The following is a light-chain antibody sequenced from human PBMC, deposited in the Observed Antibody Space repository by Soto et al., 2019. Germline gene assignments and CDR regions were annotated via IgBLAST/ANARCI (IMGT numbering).Light chain of an antibody. CDR2: GAS. CDR3: HQYNSWPRT. CDR1: QSVSSN. V-gene: IGKV3-15*01. Sequence: EIVMTHSPATLSVSPGERVTLSCRASQSVSSNLAWYQQKPGQPPRLLIYGASSRATGIPARFSGSGSGTEFTLTASSLQSEDFALYYCHQYNSWPRTFGQGTKVEIK. J-gene: IGKJ1*01.